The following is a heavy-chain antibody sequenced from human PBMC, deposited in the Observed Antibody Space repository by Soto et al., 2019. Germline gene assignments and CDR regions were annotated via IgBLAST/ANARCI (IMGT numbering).Heavy chain of an antibody. J-gene: IGHJ4*02. D-gene: IGHD3-9*01. CDR1: GYSFTSYW. V-gene: IGHV5-51*01. CDR3: AKAPVLRYFDWLAGDNRIGPFDY. CDR2: IYPGDSDT. Sequence: GESLKISCKGSGYSFTSYWIGWVRQMPGKGLEWMGIIYPGDSDTRYSPSFQGQVTISADKSISTAYLQWSSLKASDTAMYYCAKAPVLRYFDWLAGDNRIGPFDYWGQGTLVTVSS.